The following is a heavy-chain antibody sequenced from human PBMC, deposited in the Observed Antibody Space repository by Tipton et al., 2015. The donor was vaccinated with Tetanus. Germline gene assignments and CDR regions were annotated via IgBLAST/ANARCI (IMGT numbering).Heavy chain of an antibody. Sequence: TLSLTCTVSGGSISNFYWMWIRQPAGRGLEWIGRIYTTGSTNYNPSLRSRVTMSVDTSKNQLSLRLSSVTAADTAVYYCARVLDEDYSNYVLEHWGQGMLVTVSS. J-gene: IGHJ4*02. D-gene: IGHD4-11*01. CDR2: IYTTGST. V-gene: IGHV4-4*07. CDR3: ARVLDEDYSNYVLEH. CDR1: GGSISNFY.